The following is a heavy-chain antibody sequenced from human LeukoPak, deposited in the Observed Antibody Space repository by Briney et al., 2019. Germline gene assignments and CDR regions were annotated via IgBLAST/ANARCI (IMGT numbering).Heavy chain of an antibody. CDR3: ARDQGAAGDY. D-gene: IGHD6-13*01. Sequence: PGGSLRLSCVASGFTFSSYWMAWVRQAPGKGLEWVASIKQDGSEKFYVDSVKGRFTISRDNAKNSVYLQMNSLRAEDTALYYCARDQGAAGDYWGQGTLVTVSS. CDR1: GFTFSSYW. J-gene: IGHJ4*02. V-gene: IGHV3-7*01. CDR2: IKQDGSEK.